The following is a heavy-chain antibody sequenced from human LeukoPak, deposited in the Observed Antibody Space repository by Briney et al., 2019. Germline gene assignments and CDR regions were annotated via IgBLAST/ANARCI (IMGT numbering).Heavy chain of an antibody. CDR2: INSDGRTT. Sequence: GGSLRLSCEASEFTFSSYWMHWVRQAPGKGLVWVSRINSDGRTTIYADSVKGRFTISRDNAKNTLYLQMNSLRAEDTAVYYCASMGSWYWGQGTLVTVSS. CDR3: ASMGSWY. D-gene: IGHD6-13*01. J-gene: IGHJ4*02. CDR1: EFTFSSYW. V-gene: IGHV3-74*01.